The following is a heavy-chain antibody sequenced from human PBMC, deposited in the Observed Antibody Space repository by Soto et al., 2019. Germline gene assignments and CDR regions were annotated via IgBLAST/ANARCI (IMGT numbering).Heavy chain of an antibody. CDR1: GFTFTSFA. V-gene: IGHV3-23*01. J-gene: IGHJ5*01. Sequence: PGGSLRLSCSASGFTFTSFAMTWVRQAPGKGLEWVSVISRGGGSTYYADSVKGRFTISRDNFKSSLCLQMSNLRAEDTAIYYCAKGKISTTTYTSFDSWGQGTLVTVSS. CDR3: AKGKISTTTYTSFDS. CDR2: ISRGGGST. D-gene: IGHD1-26*01.